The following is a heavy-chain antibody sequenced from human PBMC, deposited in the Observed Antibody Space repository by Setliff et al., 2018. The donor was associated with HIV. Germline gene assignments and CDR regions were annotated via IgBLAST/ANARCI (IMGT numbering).Heavy chain of an antibody. CDR3: AAAGKA. CDR2: IKQDGSEK. J-gene: IGHJ4*02. D-gene: IGHD6-13*01. Sequence: AGGSLRLSCAASGFTFSTYWMSWVRQAPGKGLEWVANIKQDGSEKYYVGSVKGRFTISRDNAKKILYLHMSSLRVEDTAVYYCAAAGKAWGQGTLVTVS. V-gene: IGHV3-7*01. CDR1: GFTFSTYW.